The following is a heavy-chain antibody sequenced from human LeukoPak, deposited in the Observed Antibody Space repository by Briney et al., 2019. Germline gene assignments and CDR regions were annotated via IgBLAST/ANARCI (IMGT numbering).Heavy chain of an antibody. CDR1: GFTFSTHS. CDR2: SRSYSGDI. Sequence: KPGGSLRLSCRTSGFTFSTHSMNWVRQAPGKGLEWVASSRSYSGDIYYADSVKGRFTISRDNAKNTLYLQMNSLRADDPAIYYCARAKDMDWGQGTLVTVSS. J-gene: IGHJ4*02. V-gene: IGHV3-21*01. CDR3: ARAKDMD.